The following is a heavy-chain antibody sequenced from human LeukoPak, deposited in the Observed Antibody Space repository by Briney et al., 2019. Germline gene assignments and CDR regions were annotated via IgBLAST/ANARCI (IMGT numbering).Heavy chain of an antibody. CDR1: GYTFTSYG. CDR2: ISAYNGNT. J-gene: IGHJ3*02. Sequence: GASVKVSCKASGYTFTSYGISWVRQAPGQGLEWMGWISAYNGNTNYAQKLQGRVTMTTDTSTSTAYMELRSLRSDDTAVYYCARDEYGDYNLGAFDIWGQGTMVTVSS. CDR3: ARDEYGDYNLGAFDI. D-gene: IGHD4-17*01. V-gene: IGHV1-18*01.